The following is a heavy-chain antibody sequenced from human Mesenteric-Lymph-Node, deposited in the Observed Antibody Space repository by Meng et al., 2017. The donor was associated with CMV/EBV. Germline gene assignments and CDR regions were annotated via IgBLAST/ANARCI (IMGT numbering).Heavy chain of an antibody. CDR3: ARYSFDIVVVPAAADDYYYGMDV. D-gene: IGHD2-2*01. CDR1: GGSISSSNW. J-gene: IGHJ6*02. CDR2: IYHSGST. V-gene: IGHV4-4*02. Sequence: SETLSLTCAVSGGSISSSNWWSWVRQPPGKGLEWIGEIYHSGSTNYNPSLKSRVTISVDKSKNQFSLKLSSVTAADTAVYYCARYSFDIVVVPAAADDYYYGMDVWGQGTTVTV.